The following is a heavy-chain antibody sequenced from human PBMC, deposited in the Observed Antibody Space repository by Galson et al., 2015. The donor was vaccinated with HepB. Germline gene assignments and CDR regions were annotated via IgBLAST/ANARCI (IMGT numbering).Heavy chain of an antibody. CDR1: GFTFSNAW. CDR3: TTDPSVVVVAATRGIDYYYMDV. J-gene: IGHJ6*03. V-gene: IGHV3-15*07. Sequence: SLRLSCAASGFTFSNAWMNWVRQAPGKGLEWVGRIKSKTDGGTTDYAAPVKGRFTISRDDSKNTLYLQMNSLKTEDTAVYYCTTDPSVVVVAATRGIDYYYMDVWGKGTTVTVSS. D-gene: IGHD2-15*01. CDR2: IKSKTDGGTT.